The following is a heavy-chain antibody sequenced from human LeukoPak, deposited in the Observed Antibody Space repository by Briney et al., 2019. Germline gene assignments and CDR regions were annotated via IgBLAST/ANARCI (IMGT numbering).Heavy chain of an antibody. D-gene: IGHD1-26*01. CDR1: GGSISSRPYY. V-gene: IGHV4-39*01. J-gene: IGHJ4*02. CDR2: FDYSGST. CDR3: ARRISGTYSGGNYFDY. Sequence: PSETLSLTCTVSGGSISSRPYYWGWIRQPPGKGLEWLGSFDYSGSTYYNPSLKSRVTISVDTSKSQFSLKLSSVTAADTAVYYCARRISGTYSGGNYFDYWGQGTLVTVSP.